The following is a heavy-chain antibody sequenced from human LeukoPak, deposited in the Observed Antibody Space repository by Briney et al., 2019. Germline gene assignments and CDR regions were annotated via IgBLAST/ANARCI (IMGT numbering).Heavy chain of an antibody. J-gene: IGHJ4*02. CDR2: IYYSGST. CDR1: GGSISSSSYY. Sequence: SETLSLTCTVSGGSISSSSYYWGWIRQPPGKGLEWIGSIYYSGSTYYNPSLKSRVTISVDTSKNQFSLKLSSVTAADTAVYYCARDSPGTRLKYYFDYWGQGTLVTVSS. V-gene: IGHV4-39*07. CDR3: ARDSPGTRLKYYFDY. D-gene: IGHD1-1*01.